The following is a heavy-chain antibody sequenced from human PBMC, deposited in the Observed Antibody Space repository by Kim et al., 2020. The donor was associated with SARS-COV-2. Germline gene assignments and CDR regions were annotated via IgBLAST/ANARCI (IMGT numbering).Heavy chain of an antibody. CDR2: IIPIFGTA. V-gene: IGHV1-69*13. CDR3: ARGVRPRLASYYYYGMDV. Sequence: SVKVSCKASGGTFSSYAISWVRQAPGQGLEWMGGIIPIFGTANYAQKFQGRVTITADESTSTAYMELSSLRSEDTAVYYCARGVRPRLASYYYYGMDVWGQGTTVTVSS. CDR1: GGTFSSYA. J-gene: IGHJ6*02. D-gene: IGHD6-19*01.